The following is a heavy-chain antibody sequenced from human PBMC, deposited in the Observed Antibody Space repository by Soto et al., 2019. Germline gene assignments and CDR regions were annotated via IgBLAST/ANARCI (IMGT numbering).Heavy chain of an antibody. J-gene: IGHJ4*02. Sequence: GASVKVSCKASGYTFTSYGISWVRQAPGQRLECMGWINISNGNTEYSQNFPGRVTMTRDTSASTAYMELSSLRSEDTAVYYCARDTDLTLVTTLDYWGQGTRVTVSS. V-gene: IGHV1-3*04. D-gene: IGHD4-17*01. CDR1: GYTFTSYG. CDR2: INISNGNT. CDR3: ARDTDLTLVTTLDY.